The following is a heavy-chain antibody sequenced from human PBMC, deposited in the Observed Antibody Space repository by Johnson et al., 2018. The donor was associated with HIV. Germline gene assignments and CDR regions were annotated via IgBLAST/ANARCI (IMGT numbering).Heavy chain of an antibody. V-gene: IGHV3-30*04. D-gene: IGHD4/OR15-4a*01. CDR2: ISYDGSNK. Sequence: QVQLVESGGGVVQPGRSLRLSCVASGFRFSSYAVHWVRQAPGKGLEWVAVISYDGSNKYYADSVKGRFTISRDNSKNTMYLQMNSLRAEDTALYYCAKSPGKDHGGNSGGFDIWGQGTMVTVSS. CDR1: GFRFSSYA. J-gene: IGHJ3*02. CDR3: AKSPGKDHGGNSGGFDI.